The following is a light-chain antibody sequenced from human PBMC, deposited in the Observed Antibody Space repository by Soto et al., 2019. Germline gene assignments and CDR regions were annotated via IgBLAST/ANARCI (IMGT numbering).Light chain of an antibody. CDR3: QQSYSTPIT. J-gene: IGKJ5*01. V-gene: IGKV1-39*01. CDR1: QSISSY. Sequence: DIQMTQSPSSRYSSLGDRVTITCRASQSISSYLNWYQQKPGKAPKLLIYAASSLQSGVPSRFSGSGSGTDFTLTISRLKHEDFATYYCQQSYSTPITFCQGTRLEIK. CDR2: AAS.